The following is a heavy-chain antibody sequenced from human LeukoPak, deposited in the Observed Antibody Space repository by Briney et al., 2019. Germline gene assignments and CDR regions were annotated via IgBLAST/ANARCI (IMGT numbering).Heavy chain of an antibody. Sequence: PSETLSLTCAVSGYSISSGYYWGWIRQPPGKGLEWIGSIYHSGSTYYNPSLKSRVTISVDTSKNQFSLKLSSVTAADTAVYYCARRGGGNSADYYFDYWGQGTLVTVSS. CDR1: GYSISSGYY. D-gene: IGHD3-10*01. V-gene: IGHV4-38-2*01. J-gene: IGHJ4*02. CDR3: ARRGGGNSADYYFDY. CDR2: IYHSGST.